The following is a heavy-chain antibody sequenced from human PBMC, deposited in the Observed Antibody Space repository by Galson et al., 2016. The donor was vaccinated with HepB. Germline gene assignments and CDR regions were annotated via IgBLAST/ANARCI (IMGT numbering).Heavy chain of an antibody. D-gene: IGHD4-11*01. Sequence: SLRLSCAASGFTVSANYMTWVRQAPGKGLELVSLLWTGGSTYHASSVRGRFTISRDNAKSSLHLQMNSLGAEDTAVYYCVTGLPHGDDPLVSDSWGQGTLVTVSS. CDR3: VTGLPHGDDPLVSDS. CDR2: LWTGGST. CDR1: GFTVSANY. J-gene: IGHJ5*01. V-gene: IGHV3-66*01.